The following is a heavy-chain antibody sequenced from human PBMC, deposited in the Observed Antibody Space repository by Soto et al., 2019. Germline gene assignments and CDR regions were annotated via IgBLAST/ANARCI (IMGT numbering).Heavy chain of an antibody. Sequence: GGSLRLSCAASGFTFSSYAMSWVRQAPGKGLEWVSAISGSGGSTYYADSVKGRFTISRDNSKNTLYLQMNSLRAEDTAVYYCAKAHDYGDYWVYYYYYYMDVWGKGTTVTVSS. CDR2: ISGSGGST. J-gene: IGHJ6*03. CDR3: AKAHDYGDYWVYYYYYYMDV. D-gene: IGHD4-17*01. CDR1: GFTFSSYA. V-gene: IGHV3-23*01.